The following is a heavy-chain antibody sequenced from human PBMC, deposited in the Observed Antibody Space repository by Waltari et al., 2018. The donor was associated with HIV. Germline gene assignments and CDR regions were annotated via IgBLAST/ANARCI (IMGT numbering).Heavy chain of an antibody. V-gene: IGHV3-64D*06. CDR1: GFTFSSYA. CDR3: VRGHSSGWYGPFDY. Sequence: EVQLVESGGGLVQPGGSLRLSCSASGFTFSSYAMHWVRQAPGKGLEYVSAISSNGGSTYYVDFVKGSFTISRDNSKNTLCLQMGSLGAEDTAVYYCVRGHSSGWYGPFDYWGQGTLVTVSS. CDR2: ISSNGGST. J-gene: IGHJ4*02. D-gene: IGHD6-19*01.